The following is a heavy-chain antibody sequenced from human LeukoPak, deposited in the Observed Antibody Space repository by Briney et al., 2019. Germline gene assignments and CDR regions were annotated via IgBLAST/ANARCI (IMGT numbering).Heavy chain of an antibody. Sequence: SETLSLTCTVSGGSISSYYWSWIRQPPGKGLEWIGYIYYSGSTNYNPSLKSRGTISVDRSKNQFSLKLSSVTAADTAVYYCARSIDSSGYYFDYWGQGTLVTVSS. CDR1: GGSISSYY. CDR3: ARSIDSSGYYFDY. V-gene: IGHV4-59*12. D-gene: IGHD3-22*01. CDR2: IYYSGST. J-gene: IGHJ4*02.